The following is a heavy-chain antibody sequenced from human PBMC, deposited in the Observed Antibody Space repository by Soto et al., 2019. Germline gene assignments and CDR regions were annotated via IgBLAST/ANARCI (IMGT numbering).Heavy chain of an antibody. CDR2: ISGSGGST. V-gene: IGHV3-23*01. D-gene: IGHD3-9*01. Sequence: EVQLLESGGGLVQPGGSLRLSCAASGFTFSSYAMSWVRQAPGKGLEWVSAISGSGGSTYYADSVKGRFTISRDNSKNTLYLQMNSLRAEDTAVYYCAKGDLDYFDWLSHYYMDVWGKGTTVTVSS. J-gene: IGHJ6*03. CDR3: AKGDLDYFDWLSHYYMDV. CDR1: GFTFSSYA.